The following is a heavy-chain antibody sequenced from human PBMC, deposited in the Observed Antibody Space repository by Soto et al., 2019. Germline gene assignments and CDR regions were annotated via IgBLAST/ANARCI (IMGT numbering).Heavy chain of an antibody. CDR2: IYHSGST. Sequence: KPSETLSLTCSVSGYSISIGYYWGLIRQPPGKGLEWIGSIYHSGSTYYNPSLKSRVTISVDTSKNQFSLKLSSVTAADTAVYYCATRQSGGGYCSGGSCYSGAFDIWGQGTMVTVSS. V-gene: IGHV4-38-2*01. J-gene: IGHJ3*02. CDR1: GYSISIGYY. D-gene: IGHD2-15*01. CDR3: ATRQSGGGYCSGGSCYSGAFDI.